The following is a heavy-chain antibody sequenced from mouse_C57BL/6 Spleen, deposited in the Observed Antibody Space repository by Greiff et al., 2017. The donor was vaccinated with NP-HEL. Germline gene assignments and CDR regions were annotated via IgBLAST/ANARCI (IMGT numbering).Heavy chain of an antibody. CDR1: GYTFTDYY. CDR2: INPNNGGT. CDR3: ARVDTTVVDY. Sequence: VQLQQSGPELVKPGASVKISCKASGYTFTDYYMNWVKQSHGKSLEWIGDINPNNGGTSYNQKFKGKATLTVDKSSSTAYMELRSLTSEDSAVYYCARVDTTVVDYWGQGTTLTVSS. J-gene: IGHJ2*01. V-gene: IGHV1-26*01. D-gene: IGHD1-1*01.